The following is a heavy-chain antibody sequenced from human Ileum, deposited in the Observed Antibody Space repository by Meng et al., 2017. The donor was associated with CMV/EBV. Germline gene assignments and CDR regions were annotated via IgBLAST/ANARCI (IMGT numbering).Heavy chain of an antibody. CDR1: GGSISSGGYY. D-gene: IGHD4-17*01. Sequence: TVSGGSISSGGYYWSWLRQHPGKGLEWIGYIYYSGSTYYNPSLKSRVTISVDTSKNQFSLKLSSVTAADTAVYYCARVSTVTTWFDPWGQGTLVTVSS. V-gene: IGHV4-31*03. J-gene: IGHJ5*02. CDR3: ARVSTVTTWFDP. CDR2: IYYSGST.